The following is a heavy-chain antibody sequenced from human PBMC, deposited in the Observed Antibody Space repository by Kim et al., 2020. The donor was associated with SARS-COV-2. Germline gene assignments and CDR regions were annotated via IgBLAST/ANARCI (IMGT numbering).Heavy chain of an antibody. Sequence: ASVKVSCKTSGYPFSSFGLTWVRHAPGQGLEWMGRITPLNFSAHYTHKFQGRLTMIADFSTSTAYMELRSLRSDDTAVYYWARSMFDYVWGTSHKKEEAWSQGTLLNVSS. J-gene: IGHJ5*02. CDR3: ARSMFDYVWGTSHKKEEA. CDR2: ITPLNFSA. V-gene: IGHV1-18*01. CDR1: GYPFSSFG. D-gene: IGHD3-16*01.